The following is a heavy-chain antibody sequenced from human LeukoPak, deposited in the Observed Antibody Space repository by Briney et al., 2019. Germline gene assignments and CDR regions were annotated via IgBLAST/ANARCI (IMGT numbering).Heavy chain of an antibody. V-gene: IGHV1-18*01. D-gene: IGHD6-19*01. Sequence: ASVKVSCKASGYTFTSYGISWVRQAPGQGLEWMGWISAYNGNPNYAQKLQGRVTMTTDTSTSTAYMELRSLRSDDTAVYYCARDWTSYSSGWWGGYYYGMDVWGQGTTVTVSS. CDR3: ARDWTSYSSGWWGGYYYGMDV. J-gene: IGHJ6*02. CDR2: ISAYNGNP. CDR1: GYTFTSYG.